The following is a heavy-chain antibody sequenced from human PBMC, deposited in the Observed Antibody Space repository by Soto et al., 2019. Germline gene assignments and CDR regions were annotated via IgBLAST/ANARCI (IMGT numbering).Heavy chain of an antibody. CDR2: IYHGGST. D-gene: IGHD2-8*01. CDR1: GYSISSGYY. CDR3: ARGDSTDCSNGVCSFFYNHDMDV. Sequence: SETLSLTCAVSGYSISSGYYWGWLRQPPGKGLEWIGSIYHGGSTYYNPSLNSRVTLSIDMTNNHVSLILNSVTAADTAVYYCARGDSTDCSNGVCSFFYNHDMDVWGQGTTVTVSS. J-gene: IGHJ6*02. V-gene: IGHV4-38-2*01.